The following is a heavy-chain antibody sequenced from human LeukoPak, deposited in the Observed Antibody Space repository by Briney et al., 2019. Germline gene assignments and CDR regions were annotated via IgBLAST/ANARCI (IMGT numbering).Heavy chain of an antibody. Sequence: SGPALIKPTQTLTLTCTFSGFSLRTNGLSVAWIRQPPVKALEWLAIIYWDNDKRYSPSLKNRLTITKDTSKNQVALTMTTMDPVDTATFYCVHCQYYFDGGRYTEYFQYWGQGSVVTVSS. CDR1: GFSLRTNGLS. CDR2: IYWDNDK. J-gene: IGHJ1*01. D-gene: IGHD3-22*01. CDR3: VHCQYYFDGGRYTEYFQY. V-gene: IGHV2-5*02.